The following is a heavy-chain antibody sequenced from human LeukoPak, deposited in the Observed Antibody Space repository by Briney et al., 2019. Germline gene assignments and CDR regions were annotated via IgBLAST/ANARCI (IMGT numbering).Heavy chain of an antibody. CDR1: GGSINTYY. J-gene: IGHJ5*02. CDR3: ARPQSGLGWFDP. CDR2: IYSTGIT. V-gene: IGHV4-4*07. Sequence: SETLSLTCTVSGGSINTYYWSWIRQPAGKGLEWIGRIYSTGITTYNPSLKGRVTMSGDTSKNQFSLKLSSVTAADTAVYYCARPQSGLGWFDPWGQGILVTVSS.